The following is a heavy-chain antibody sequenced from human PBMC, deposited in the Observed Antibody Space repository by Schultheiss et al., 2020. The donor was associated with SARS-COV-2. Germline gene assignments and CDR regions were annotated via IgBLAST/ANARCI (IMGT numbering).Heavy chain of an antibody. CDR1: GGSISSSSYY. Sequence: GSLRLSCTVSGGSISSSSYYWGWIRQPPGKGLEWIGSIYYSGSTNYNPSLKSRVTMSVDTSKNQFSLKLSSVTAADTAVYYCARLPSKYSSRFDYWGQGTLVTVSS. CDR2: IYYSGST. CDR3: ARLPSKYSSRFDY. D-gene: IGHD6-13*01. J-gene: IGHJ4*02. V-gene: IGHV4-39*07.